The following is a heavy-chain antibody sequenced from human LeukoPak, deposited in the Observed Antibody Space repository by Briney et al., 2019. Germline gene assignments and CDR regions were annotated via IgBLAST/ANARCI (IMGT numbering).Heavy chain of an antibody. V-gene: IGHV4-38-2*02. Sequence: SETLSLTCTVSGYSVSSGYYWGWIRQPPGKGLEWIGSIYHSGSTYYNPSLKSRVTISVDTSKNQFSLKLSSVTAADTAVYYCARAIEVGAMTPFDYWGQGTLVTVSS. CDR2: IYHSGST. CDR1: GYSVSSGYY. J-gene: IGHJ4*02. CDR3: ARAIEVGAMTPFDY. D-gene: IGHD1-26*01.